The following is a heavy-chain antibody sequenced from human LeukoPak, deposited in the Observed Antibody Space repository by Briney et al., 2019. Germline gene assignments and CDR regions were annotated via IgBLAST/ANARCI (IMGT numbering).Heavy chain of an antibody. Sequence: SETLSLTCAVYGGSFSGYYWTWIRQPPGQGLEWIGEISHSGSTDYDPSLKSRVTILLDTSKSQFSLKLKSVTAADTAVYYCARKGATAGGTRALDIWGQGTMVTVSS. V-gene: IGHV4-34*01. CDR2: ISHSGST. CDR3: ARKGATAGGTRALDI. D-gene: IGHD4-23*01. CDR1: GGSFSGYY. J-gene: IGHJ3*02.